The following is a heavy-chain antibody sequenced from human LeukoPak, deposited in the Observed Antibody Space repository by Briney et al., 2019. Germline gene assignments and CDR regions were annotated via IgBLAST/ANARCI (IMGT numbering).Heavy chain of an antibody. CDR2: IIPIFGIA. V-gene: IGHV1-69*04. CDR3: ARGGGVGARFDY. J-gene: IGHJ4*02. CDR1: GGTFSSYA. Sequence: VASVKVSCKASGGTFSSYAISWVRQAPGQGLEWMGRIIPIFGIANYAQKFQGRVTTTADKSTSTAYMELSSLRSEDTAVYYCARGGGVGARFDYWGQGTLVTVSS. D-gene: IGHD1-26*01.